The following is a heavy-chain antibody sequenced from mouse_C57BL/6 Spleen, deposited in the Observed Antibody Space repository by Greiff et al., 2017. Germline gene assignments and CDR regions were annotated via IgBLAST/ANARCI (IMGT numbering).Heavy chain of an antibody. D-gene: IGHD4-1*01. Sequence: QVQLKQPGAELVKPGASVKLSCKASGYTFTSYWMPWVKQRPGQGLEWIGEIDPSDSYTNYNQKFKGKATLTVDNSSSTAYMQLSSLTSEDSAVYYCARSPDWGYYFDYWGQGTTLTVSS. V-gene: IGHV1-50*01. J-gene: IGHJ2*01. CDR2: IDPSDSYT. CDR1: GYTFTSYW. CDR3: ARSPDWGYYFDY.